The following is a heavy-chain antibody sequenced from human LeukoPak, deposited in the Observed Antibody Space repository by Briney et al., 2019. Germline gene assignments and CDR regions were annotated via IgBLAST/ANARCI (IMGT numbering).Heavy chain of an antibody. D-gene: IGHD3-10*01. J-gene: IGHJ5*02. CDR2: INHSGST. V-gene: IGHV4-34*01. CDR1: GGSFSGYY. Sequence: SETLSLTCAVYGGSFSGYYWSWIRQPPGKGLEWIGEINHSGSTNYNPSLKSRVTISVDTSENQFSLKLSSVTAADTAVYYCARNRYYYGSGNYGVPNWFDPWGQGTLVTVSS. CDR3: ARNRYYYGSGNYGVPNWFDP.